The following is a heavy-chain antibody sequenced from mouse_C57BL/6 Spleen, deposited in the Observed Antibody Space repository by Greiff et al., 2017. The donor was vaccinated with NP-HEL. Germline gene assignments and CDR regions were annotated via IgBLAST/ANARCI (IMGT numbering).Heavy chain of an antibody. D-gene: IGHD1-1*01. Sequence: EVKVEESGGGLVKPGGSLKLSCAASGFTFSDYGMHWVRQAPEKGLEWVAYISSGSSTIYYADTVKGRFTISRDNAKNTLFLQMTSLRSEDTAMYYCARPFYGSSYDFDYWGQGTTLTVSS. V-gene: IGHV5-17*01. CDR2: ISSGSSTI. CDR3: ARPFYGSSYDFDY. J-gene: IGHJ2*01. CDR1: GFTFSDYG.